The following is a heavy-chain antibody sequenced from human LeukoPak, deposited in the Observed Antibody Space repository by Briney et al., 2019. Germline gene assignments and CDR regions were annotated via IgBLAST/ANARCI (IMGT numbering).Heavy chain of an antibody. V-gene: IGHV3-9*01. CDR1: GFTFDDYA. CDR3: AKGGYYDSSGYSYFDY. Sequence: QSGGSLRLSCAASGFTFDDYAMHWVRQAPGKGLEWVSGISWNSGSIGYADSVKGRFTISRDNAKNSLYLQMNSLRAEDTALYYCAKGGYYDSSGYSYFDYWGQGTLVTVSS. J-gene: IGHJ4*02. D-gene: IGHD3-22*01. CDR2: ISWNSGSI.